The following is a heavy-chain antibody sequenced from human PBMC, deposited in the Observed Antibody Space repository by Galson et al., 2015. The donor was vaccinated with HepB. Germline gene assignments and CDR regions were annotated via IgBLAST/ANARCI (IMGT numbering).Heavy chain of an antibody. CDR2: IDPHDSFT. Sequence: QSGAEMKKPGGSLKISCKGSGYSFTTYWINWVRQMPGKGLEWMGKIDPHDSFTDYSPSFHGHVTISADKSINTAYLQWSSLKASDTAMYYCARLYDSNGYYAFFLWGQETMVTVTS. CDR3: ARLYDSNGYYAFFL. D-gene: IGHD3-22*01. J-gene: IGHJ3*01. CDR1: GYSFTTYW. V-gene: IGHV5-10-1*01.